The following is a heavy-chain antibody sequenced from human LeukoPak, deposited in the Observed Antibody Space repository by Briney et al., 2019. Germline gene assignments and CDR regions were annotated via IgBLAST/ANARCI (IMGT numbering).Heavy chain of an antibody. J-gene: IGHJ4*02. CDR2: ISYDGSNK. CDR1: GFTFSSYG. CDR3: AKDRTEYSNSPTEFDY. V-gene: IGHV3-30*18. Sequence: GGSLRLSCAASGFTFSSYGMHWVRQAPGKGPEWVAVISYDGSNKYYADSVKGRFTISRDNSKNTLYLQMNSLRAEDTAVYYCAKDRTEYSNSPTEFDYWGQGTLVTVSS. D-gene: IGHD2/OR15-2a*01.